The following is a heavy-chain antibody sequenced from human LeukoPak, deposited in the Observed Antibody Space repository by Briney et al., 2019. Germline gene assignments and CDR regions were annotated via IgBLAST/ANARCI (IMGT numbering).Heavy chain of an antibody. CDR3: ARFWGYAPYNWFDP. V-gene: IGHV1-2*02. CDR2: INPNSGGT. Sequence: GASVKVSCKASGYTFTSYYMHWVRQAPGQGLEWMGWINPNSGGTNYAQKFQGRVTMTRDTSISTAYMELSRLRSDDTAVYYCARFWGYAPYNWFDPWGQGTLVTVSS. D-gene: IGHD3-16*01. J-gene: IGHJ5*02. CDR1: GYTFTSYY.